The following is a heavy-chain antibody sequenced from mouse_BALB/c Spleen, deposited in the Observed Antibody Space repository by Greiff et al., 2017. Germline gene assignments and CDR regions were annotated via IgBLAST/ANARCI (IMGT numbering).Heavy chain of an antibody. Sequence: QVQLQQSGPGLVQPSQSLSITCTVSGFSLTSYGVHWVRQSPGKGLEWLGVIWSGGSTDYNAAFISRLSISKDNSKSQVFFKMNSLQANDTAIYYCARNFDYGAMDYWGQGTSVTVSS. CDR3: ARNFDYGAMDY. CDR2: IWSGGST. J-gene: IGHJ4*01. CDR1: GFSLTSYG. V-gene: IGHV2-2*02. D-gene: IGHD1-1*02.